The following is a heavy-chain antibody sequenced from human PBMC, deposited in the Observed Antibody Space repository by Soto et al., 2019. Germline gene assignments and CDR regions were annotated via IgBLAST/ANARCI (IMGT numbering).Heavy chain of an antibody. CDR1: GGSFSGYY. CDR3: ARGGRGPLGYCSSTSCLVFDP. D-gene: IGHD2-2*01. V-gene: IGHV4-34*01. Sequence: SETLSLTCAVYGGSFSGYYWSWIRQPPGKGLEWIGEINHSGSTNYNPSLKSRVTISVDTSKNQFSLKLSSVTAADTAVYYCARGGRGPLGYCSSTSCLVFDPWGQGTLVTVSS. J-gene: IGHJ5*02. CDR2: INHSGST.